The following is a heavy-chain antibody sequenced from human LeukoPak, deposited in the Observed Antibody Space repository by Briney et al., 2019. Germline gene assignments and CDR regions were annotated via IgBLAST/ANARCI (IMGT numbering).Heavy chain of an antibody. V-gene: IGHV1-8*01. CDR3: ARGLGDYDSSGYFNWFDP. CDR1: GCTFTSYD. CDR2: MNPNSGNT. J-gene: IGHJ5*02. D-gene: IGHD3-22*01. Sequence: ASVKVSCKASGCTFTSYDINWVRQATGQGLEWMGWMNPNSGNTGYAQKFQGRVTMTRNTSISTAYMELSSLRSEDTAVYYCARGLGDYDSSGYFNWFDPWGQGTLVTVSS.